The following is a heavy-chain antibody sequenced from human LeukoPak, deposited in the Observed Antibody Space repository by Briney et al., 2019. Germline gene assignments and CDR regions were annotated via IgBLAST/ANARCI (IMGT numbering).Heavy chain of an antibody. D-gene: IGHD1-26*01. V-gene: IGHV4-39*02. CDR3: ARESGRNGNDY. CDR1: GGSISSSSYY. J-gene: IGHJ4*02. Sequence: PSETLSLTCTVSGGSISSSSYYWGWIRQPPGKGLEWIGSIYYSGSTYYNPSLKSRVTTSVDTSKNQFSLKLSSVTTADTAVYYCARESGRNGNDYWGQGTLVTVSS. CDR2: IYYSGST.